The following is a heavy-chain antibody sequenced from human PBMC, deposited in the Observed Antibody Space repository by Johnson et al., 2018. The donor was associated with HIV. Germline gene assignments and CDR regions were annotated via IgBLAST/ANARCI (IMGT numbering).Heavy chain of an antibody. CDR3: AKDVAFRDDAFDI. CDR1: GFRFNNYG. CDR2: ISYDVSNQ. Sequence: QVQLVDSGGGVVQPGRSLRLPCAASGFRFNNYGMHWVRQAPGKGLEWVTVISYDVSNQSYPDPVKVRFTISRDNSKNTLYLQMNSLRAEDTAVYYCAKDVAFRDDAFDIWGQGTMVTVSS. D-gene: IGHD2-21*01. V-gene: IGHV3-30*18. J-gene: IGHJ3*02.